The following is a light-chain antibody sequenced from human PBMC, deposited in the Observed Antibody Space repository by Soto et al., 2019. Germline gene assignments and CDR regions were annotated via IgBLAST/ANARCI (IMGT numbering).Light chain of an antibody. CDR2: DAS. V-gene: IGKV3-20*01. Sequence: EMLLTQSPGTLSLSPGERATLSCRASQSVTNTYLAWYQQKPGQAPRLLIYDASSRATGIPDRFSGSGSGTDFTLTISRPEPEDFAVYYCQQYGRSPGLFTFGPGTKVDIK. CDR1: QSVTNTY. CDR3: QQYGRSPGLFT. J-gene: IGKJ3*01.